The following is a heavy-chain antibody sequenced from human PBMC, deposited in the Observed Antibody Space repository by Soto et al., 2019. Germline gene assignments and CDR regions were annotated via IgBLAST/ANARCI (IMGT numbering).Heavy chain of an antibody. D-gene: IGHD4-17*01. CDR1: RFVFNRYG. J-gene: IGHJ4*02. V-gene: IGHV3-72*01. Sequence: PGGSLRLSCAASRFVFNRYGMHWVRQAPGKGLEWVGRIKNKANKYTTEYAASVKGRFTISRDDSKSSLYLQMNSLKAEDTAVYYCATPTATTDYWGQGTLVTVSS. CDR3: ATPTATTDY. CDR2: IKNKANKYTT.